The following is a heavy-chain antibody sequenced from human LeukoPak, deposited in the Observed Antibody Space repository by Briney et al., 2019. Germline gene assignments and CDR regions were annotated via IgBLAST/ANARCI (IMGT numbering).Heavy chain of an antibody. CDR1: GGTFSSYA. J-gene: IGHJ6*02. CDR3: HNSGSYPRYYYYGMDV. D-gene: IGHD1-26*01. CDR2: IIPIFGTA. V-gene: IGHV1-69*01. Sequence: SVNVSCKASGGTFSSYAISWVRQASGQGLEWMGGIIPIFGTANYAQKFQGRVTITADESTSTAYMELSSLRSEDTAVYYCHNSGSYPRYYYYGMDVWGQGTTVTVSS.